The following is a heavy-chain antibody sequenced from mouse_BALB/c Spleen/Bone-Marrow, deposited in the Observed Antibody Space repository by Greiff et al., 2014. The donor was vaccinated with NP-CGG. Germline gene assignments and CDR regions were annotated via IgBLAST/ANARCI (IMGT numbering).Heavy chain of an antibody. Sequence: QVQLQQSGAELMKPGASVKISCKATGYTFSSYWIEWVKQRPGHGLEWIGEILPGSGSTNYNEKFKSKATFTADTSSNTAYMQLSSLTSEDSAVYCGAGGGGGGGYWYFDVWGAGTTVTVSS. CDR3: AGGGGGGGYWYFDV. CDR1: GYTFSSYW. J-gene: IGHJ1*01. V-gene: IGHV1-9*01. CDR2: ILPGSGST.